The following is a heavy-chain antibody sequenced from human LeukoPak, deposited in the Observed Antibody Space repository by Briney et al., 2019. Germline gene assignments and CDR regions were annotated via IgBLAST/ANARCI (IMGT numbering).Heavy chain of an antibody. J-gene: IGHJ4*02. CDR1: GDSISNYF. D-gene: IGHD3-22*01. V-gene: IGHV4-59*08. Sequence: SETLSLTCTVSGDSISNYFWSWIRQPPGKELEYIGYIYYSGGTNYNPSLKSRVTISADTSKNQLSLKLNSVTAADTAVYYCARHVPYDSSDYTLTYWGQGTLVTVSS. CDR3: ARHVPYDSSDYTLTY. CDR2: IYYSGGT.